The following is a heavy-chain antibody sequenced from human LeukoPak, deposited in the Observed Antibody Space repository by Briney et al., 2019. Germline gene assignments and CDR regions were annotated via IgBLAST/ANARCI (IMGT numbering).Heavy chain of an antibody. CDR3: ARGYCSSTSCYRFDY. Sequence: GASVKVSCKASGGTFSSYAISWVRQAPGQGLEWVGGIIPIFGTANYAQKFQGRVTITADESTSTAYMELSSLRSEDTAVYYCARGYCSSTSCYRFDYWGQGTLVTVSS. D-gene: IGHD2-2*02. CDR1: GGTFSSYA. V-gene: IGHV1-69*13. J-gene: IGHJ4*02. CDR2: IIPIFGTA.